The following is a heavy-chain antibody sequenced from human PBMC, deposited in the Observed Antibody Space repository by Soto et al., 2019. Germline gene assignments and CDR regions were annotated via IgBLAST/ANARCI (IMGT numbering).Heavy chain of an antibody. J-gene: IGHJ5*02. CDR2: ISAYNGNT. D-gene: IGHD3-3*01. CDR3: VRGRGDGDNSDH. CDR1: GYTFTSYG. V-gene: IGHV1-18*04. Sequence: QVQRVQSGAEVKKPGASVKVSCKASGYTFTSYGISWVRQAPGQGLEWMGGISAYNGNTNYAQKLQGRVTMTTDTSTSKAYMVGRSVRSDDTAEYYCVRGRGDGDNSDHWGQGTLVTVSS.